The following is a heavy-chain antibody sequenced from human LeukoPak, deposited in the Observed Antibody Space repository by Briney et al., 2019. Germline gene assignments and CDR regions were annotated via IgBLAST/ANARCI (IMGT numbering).Heavy chain of an antibody. CDR2: IYPDDSDT. D-gene: IGHD2-8*01. J-gene: IGHJ6*03. V-gene: IGHV5-51*01. CDR1: GYTFSSYW. CDR3: ARLAYCSNDVCYSNYYYSMDV. Sequence: GESLKISCKGSGYTFSSYWIGWVRQMPGKGLEWMGIIYPDDSDTRYSPSFQGQVTVSADKSISTAYLQWSSLKASDTAMYYCARLAYCSNDVCYSNYYYSMDVWGKGTTVTVSS.